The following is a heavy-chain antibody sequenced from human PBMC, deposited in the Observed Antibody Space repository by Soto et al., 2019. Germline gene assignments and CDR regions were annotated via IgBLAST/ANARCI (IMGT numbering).Heavy chain of an antibody. CDR2: ISWNSGSI. J-gene: IGHJ4*02. V-gene: IGHV3-9*01. D-gene: IGHD5-12*01. Sequence: PGGSLRLSCAASGFIFDDYAMHWVRQAPGKGLEWVSGISWNSGSIGYADSVKGRFTISRDNAKNSLYLQMNSLRAEDTALYYCAKDIGSGYSGYGAVDYWGQGTLVTVSS. CDR3: AKDIGSGYSGYGAVDY. CDR1: GFIFDDYA.